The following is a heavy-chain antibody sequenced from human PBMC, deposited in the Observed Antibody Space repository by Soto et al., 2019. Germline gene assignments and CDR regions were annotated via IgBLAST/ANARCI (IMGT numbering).Heavy chain of an antibody. CDR2: IYYSGST. V-gene: IGHV4-31*03. CDR3: VRGWWEREGYVMDV. CDR1: GGSIRSPNFS. J-gene: IGHJ6*02. D-gene: IGHD1-26*01. Sequence: SETLSLTCTVIGGSIRSPNFSWSWIRQPPGKGLEWIGYIYYSGSTYYNPSLKSRVTISVDTSKNQFSLKLSSVTAADTAVYYCVRGWWEREGYVMDVWGQGTTVTVSS.